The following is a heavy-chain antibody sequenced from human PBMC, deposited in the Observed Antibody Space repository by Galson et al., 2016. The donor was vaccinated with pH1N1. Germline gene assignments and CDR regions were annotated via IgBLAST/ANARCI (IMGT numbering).Heavy chain of an antibody. CDR2: IYPGDSDT. CDR1: GYDFSNYW. Sequence: QSGAEVKKPGESLKISCTGSGYDFSNYWIGWVRQMPGKGLEWMGIIYPGDSDTRYSPSFQGQVTISADKSIDTAFLQWNSLKASDTAMYYCARHRGGGGGDSYYFDYWGQGALVTFSS. D-gene: IGHD2-21*02. CDR3: ARHRGGGGGDSYYFDY. V-gene: IGHV5-51*03. J-gene: IGHJ4*02.